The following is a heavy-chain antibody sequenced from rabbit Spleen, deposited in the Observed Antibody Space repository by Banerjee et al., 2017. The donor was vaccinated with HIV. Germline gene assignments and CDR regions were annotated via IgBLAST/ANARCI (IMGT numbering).Heavy chain of an antibody. Sequence: QLEESAGGLVQPGGSLRLSCKASGFTLSSYYMNWVRQAPGKGLEWIGYIDPVFGIAVYASWVNGRFTLSSHNAQNTLYLQLNSLTAADTATYFCARGSATMTMVITGFYLNLWGPGTLVTVS. D-gene: IGHD2-1*01. CDR3: ARGSATMTMVITGFYLNL. CDR1: GFTLSSYY. CDR2: IDPVFGIA. V-gene: IGHV1S7*01. J-gene: IGHJ4*01.